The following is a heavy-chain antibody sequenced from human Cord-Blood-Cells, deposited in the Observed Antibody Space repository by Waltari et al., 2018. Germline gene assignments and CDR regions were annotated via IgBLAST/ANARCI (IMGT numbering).Heavy chain of an antibody. CDR1: GFTSSRYC. CDR3: ARDPLGWGSDY. D-gene: IGHD2-21*01. CDR2: IKQDGSEK. J-gene: IGHJ4*02. V-gene: IGHV3-7*01. Sequence: EVQLVESGGGVVQPGGSLRLSCAASGFTSSRYCMSRARQALGKGLEWVANIKQDGSEKYYVDSVKGRFTISRDNAKNSLYLQMNSLRAEDTAVYYCARDPLGWGSDYWGQGTLVTVSS.